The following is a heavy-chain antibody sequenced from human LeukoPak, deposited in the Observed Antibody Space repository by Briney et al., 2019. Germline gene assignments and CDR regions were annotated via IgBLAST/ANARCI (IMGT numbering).Heavy chain of an antibody. D-gene: IGHD5-24*01. V-gene: IGHV3-53*01. CDR3: AKGRDGYNADFDY. CDR1: GFTVSSNY. Sequence: TGGSLRLSCAASGFTVSSNYMSWVRQAPGKGLEWVSVIYSGGSTYYADSVKGRFTISRDNSKNTLYLQMNSLRAEDTAVYYCAKGRDGYNADFDYWGQGTLVTVSS. J-gene: IGHJ4*02. CDR2: IYSGGST.